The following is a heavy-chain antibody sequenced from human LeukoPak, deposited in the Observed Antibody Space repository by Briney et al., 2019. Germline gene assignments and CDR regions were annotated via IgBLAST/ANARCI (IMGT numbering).Heavy chain of an antibody. Sequence: SETLSLTCTVSGGSISSGGYYWSWIRQHPGKGLEWIGYIYYSGSTYYHPSLKSRVTISVDTSKNQFSLKLSSVTAADTAVYYCAAAGLLPSYGPAFDYWGQGTLVSVSS. D-gene: IGHD5-18*01. V-gene: IGHV4-31*03. CDR3: AAAGLLPSYGPAFDY. J-gene: IGHJ4*02. CDR1: GGSISSGGYY. CDR2: IYYSGST.